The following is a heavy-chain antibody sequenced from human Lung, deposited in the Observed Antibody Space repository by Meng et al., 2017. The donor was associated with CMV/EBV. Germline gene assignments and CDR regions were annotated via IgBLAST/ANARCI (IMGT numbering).Heavy chain of an antibody. V-gene: IGHV4-31*02. CDR3: ASWVRGLNIFFFDY. D-gene: IGHD3-10*01. CDR1: AASVSSGGYY. J-gene: IGHJ4*02. CDR2: ISYSGAT. Sequence: SAASVSSGGYYWRYMRQHPGKGLEWSGYISYSGATYDKPSLMSRLSITLDTSTNQFSLGLSSVAAAETAVYYWASWVRGLNIFFFDYWGQGTLVTVSS.